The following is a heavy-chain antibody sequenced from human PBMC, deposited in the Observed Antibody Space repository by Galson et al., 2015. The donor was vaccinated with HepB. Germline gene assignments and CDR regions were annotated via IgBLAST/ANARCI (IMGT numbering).Heavy chain of an antibody. CDR2: IYYSGST. V-gene: IGHV4-30-4*01. J-gene: IGHJ5*02. Sequence: LSLTCTVSGGSISSGDYYWSWIRQPPGKGLEWIGYIYYSGSTYYNPSLKSRVTISVDTSKNQFSLKLSSVTAADTAVYYCARDRGYCSSTSCYRGWFDPWGQGTLVTVSS. CDR3: ARDRGYCSSTSCYRGWFDP. D-gene: IGHD2-2*01. CDR1: GGSISSGDYY.